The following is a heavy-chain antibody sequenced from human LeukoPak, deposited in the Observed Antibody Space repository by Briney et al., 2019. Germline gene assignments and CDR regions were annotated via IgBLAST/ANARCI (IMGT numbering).Heavy chain of an antibody. CDR3: GRRSAYFFES. J-gene: IGHJ4*02. V-gene: IGHV3-23*01. CDR1: GFTFSSYA. CDR2: ITATGGGT. Sequence: PGGSLRLSCAASGFTFSSYAMSWVRQAPGKGLEWVSSITATGGGTFYADSVKGRFTISRDNSKSTLYLQMNSLRVDDTAVYYCGRRSAYFFESWGQGTLVTVS. D-gene: IGHD2-21*01.